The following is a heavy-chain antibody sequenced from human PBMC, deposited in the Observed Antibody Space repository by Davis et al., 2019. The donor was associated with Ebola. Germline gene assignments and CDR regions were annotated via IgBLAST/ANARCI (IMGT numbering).Heavy chain of an antibody. D-gene: IGHD3-9*01. CDR2: IYYSGST. V-gene: IGHV4-30-2*03. J-gene: IGHJ2*01. CDR1: GGSISSGGYS. Sequence: MPSETLSLTCAVSGGSISSGGYSWSWIRQPPGKGLKWIGYIYYSGSTYYNPSLKSRVTISVDTSKNQFSLKLSSVTAADTAVYYCASIPSYDILTGSKGWYFDLWGRGTLVTVSS. CDR3: ASIPSYDILTGSKGWYFDL.